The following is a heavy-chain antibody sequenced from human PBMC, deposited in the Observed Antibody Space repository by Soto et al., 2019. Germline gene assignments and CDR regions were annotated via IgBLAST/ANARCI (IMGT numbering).Heavy chain of an antibody. D-gene: IGHD3-16*01. J-gene: IGHJ4*02. Sequence: EVRLLESGGGLVQPGGSLRLSCSASGFTFSSSAMGWVRQAPGKGLEWVSSIRASGDSTPYADSVKGRFTISRDNSKNTVYLQMNSLRVEDTALYYCAKGGITAPRYYWGQGTLVTVSS. V-gene: IGHV3-23*01. CDR2: IRASGDST. CDR1: GFTFSSSA. CDR3: AKGGITAPRYY.